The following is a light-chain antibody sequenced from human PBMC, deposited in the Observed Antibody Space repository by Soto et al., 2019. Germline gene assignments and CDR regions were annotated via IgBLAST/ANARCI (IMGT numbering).Light chain of an antibody. J-gene: IGKJ2*01. CDR3: QQYDSSSPT. CDR1: QNISVW. V-gene: IGKV1-5*01. CDR2: DAS. Sequence: DIQMTQSPSTLSASVGDGVTITCRASQNISVWLAWYQQRPGKAPKFLIYDASNLETGVSSRFSGSGSGTEFTLTIRSLQPDDFATYYCQQYDSSSPTFGQGTKXXIK.